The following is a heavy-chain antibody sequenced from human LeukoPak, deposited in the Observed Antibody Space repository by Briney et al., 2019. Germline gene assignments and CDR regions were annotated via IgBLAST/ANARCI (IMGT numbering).Heavy chain of an antibody. CDR3: ARGPLGWFGESRPLDY. CDR1: GGSISSGGYY. V-gene: IGHV4-31*03. CDR2: IYYSGST. J-gene: IGHJ4*02. D-gene: IGHD3-10*01. Sequence: SETLSLTCTVSGGSISSGGYYWSWIRQHPGKGLEWIGYIYYSGSTYYNPSLKSRVTISVDTSKNQFSLKLSSVTAADTAVYYCARGPLGWFGESRPLDYWGQGTLVTVSS.